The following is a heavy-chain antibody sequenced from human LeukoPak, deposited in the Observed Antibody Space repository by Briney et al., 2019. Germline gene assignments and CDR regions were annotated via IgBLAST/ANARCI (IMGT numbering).Heavy chain of an antibody. Sequence: ASVKVSCKASGYTFTGYYMHWVRQAPGQGLEWMGWINPNSGGTNYAQKFQGRVTMTRDTSISTAYMELSGLRSDDTAVYYCARAGYGYCSSTSCYSANGYYYGMDVWGQGTTVTVSS. J-gene: IGHJ6*02. CDR3: ARAGYGYCSSTSCYSANGYYYGMDV. CDR2: INPNSGGT. CDR1: GYTFTGYY. D-gene: IGHD2-2*01. V-gene: IGHV1-2*02.